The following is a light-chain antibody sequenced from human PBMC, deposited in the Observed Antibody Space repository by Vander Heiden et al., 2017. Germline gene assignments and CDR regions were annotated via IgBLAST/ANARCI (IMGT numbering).Light chain of an antibody. CDR2: NNN. V-gene: IGLV1-44*01. Sequence: QSVLTQPPSASGTPGQRVTISCSGSDSNNGLNTVNWYQQLPGTAPKLLIYNNNQRPSGVPDRFSGSKSGTSASLAIIGLQSEDEADYYCSAWDKWPHVFGTGTKVTV. J-gene: IGLJ1*01. CDR1: DSNNGLNT. CDR3: SAWDKWPHV.